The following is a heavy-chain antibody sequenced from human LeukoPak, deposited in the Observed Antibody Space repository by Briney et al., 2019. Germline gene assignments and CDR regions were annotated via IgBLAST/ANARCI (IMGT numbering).Heavy chain of an antibody. J-gene: IGHJ4*02. Sequence: GGSLRLSCAASGFSFSGSAVHWVRQASGKGLEWVGRIRSKSNNYATEYAVSVEGRFTISRDDSKNTVYLQMNSLKTEDTAVYYCTRLRGEKASGDYWGQGTLVTVSS. CDR3: TRLRGEKASGDY. CDR1: GFSFSGSA. V-gene: IGHV3-73*01. CDR2: IRSKSNNYAT. D-gene: IGHD3-10*01.